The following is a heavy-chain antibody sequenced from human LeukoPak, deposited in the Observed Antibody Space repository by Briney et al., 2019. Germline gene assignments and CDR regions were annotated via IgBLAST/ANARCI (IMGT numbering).Heavy chain of an antibody. D-gene: IGHD6-19*01. CDR2: IWYDGSNE. J-gene: IGHJ4*02. Sequence: PGRSLTLSCAASGFTFSSYGVHWARQAPGKGLEWVAVIWYDGSNESYADSVKARFTISRDNSKNTLNLQMNSLRADDTAVYYCAREAAVAGKGGFDYWGQGTLVTVSS. V-gene: IGHV3-33*01. CDR3: AREAAVAGKGGFDY. CDR1: GFTFSSYG.